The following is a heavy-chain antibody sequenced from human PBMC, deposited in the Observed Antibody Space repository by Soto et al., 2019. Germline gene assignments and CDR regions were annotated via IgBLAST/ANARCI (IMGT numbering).Heavy chain of an antibody. CDR3: ARQRRDFDY. CDR1: GGSISNYY. J-gene: IGHJ4*02. V-gene: IGHV4-59*08. CDR2: IFSSGST. Sequence: QVQLQESGPGLVKPSETLSLTCTVSGGSISNYYWSWIRQPPGKGLQWIGYIFSSGSTNYNPSLKSRDTISVDTSKDQFALNLSSVTAADTAVYYCARQRRDFDYWGQGSLVTVSS.